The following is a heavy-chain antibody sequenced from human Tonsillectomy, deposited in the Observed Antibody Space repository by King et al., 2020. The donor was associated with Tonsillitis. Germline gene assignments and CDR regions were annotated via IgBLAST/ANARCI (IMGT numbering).Heavy chain of an antibody. J-gene: IGHJ5*02. Sequence: VQLVESGGGLVQPGRSLRLSCAASGFTFDDYAMHWVRQAPGKGLEWVSGISWNSGSIGYADSVKGRFNISRDNAKNSLYLQMNSLRAKDTALYYCAKGDRYYDSSGYYPNWFDPWGQGTLVTVSS. D-gene: IGHD3-22*01. CDR1: GFTFDDYA. V-gene: IGHV3-9*01. CDR3: AKGDRYYDSSGYYPNWFDP. CDR2: ISWNSGSI.